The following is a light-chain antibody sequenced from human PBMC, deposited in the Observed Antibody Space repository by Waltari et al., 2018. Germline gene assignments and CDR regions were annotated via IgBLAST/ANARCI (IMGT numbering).Light chain of an antibody. CDR3: WSFAGTCTWL. V-gene: IGLV2-11*01. CDR2: DVT. CDR1: TSDVGRYNY. Sequence: SALTQPRSVSPSPGPSVTISSTGTTSDVGRYNYVSWYQHHPGKAPTLTIFDVTPRASGLPDRFAGSKSAHTACTTISGLQAEDGGDYYCWSFAGTCTWLFGGGTKVCV. J-gene: IGLJ3*02.